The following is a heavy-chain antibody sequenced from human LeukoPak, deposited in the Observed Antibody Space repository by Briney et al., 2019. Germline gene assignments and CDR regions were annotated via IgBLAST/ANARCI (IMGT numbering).Heavy chain of an antibody. J-gene: IGHJ5*02. V-gene: IGHV1-18*01. CDR3: ARDYYGSGSYYNQNWFDP. Sequence: ASVKVSCKASGYTFTSYGISWVRQAPGQGLEWMGWISAYNGNTNFAQKLQGRITMTTDTSTSTAYMELRSVRSDDTAVYYCARDYYGSGSYYNQNWFDPWGQGTLVTVSS. CDR1: GYTFTSYG. D-gene: IGHD3-10*01. CDR2: ISAYNGNT.